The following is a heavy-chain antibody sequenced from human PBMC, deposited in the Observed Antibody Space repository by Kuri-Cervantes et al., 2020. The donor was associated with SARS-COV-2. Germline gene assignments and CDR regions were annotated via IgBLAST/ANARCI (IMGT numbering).Heavy chain of an antibody. V-gene: IGHV3-30*19. CDR1: GFTFSSYG. D-gene: IGHD3-3*01. CDR2: ISYDGSNK. Sequence: GESLKISCAASGFTFSSYGMHWARQAPGKGLEWVAVISYDGSNKYYADSVKGRFTISRDNSKNTLYLQMNSLRAEDTAVYYCARDHFYYDFWSGYSPNPSRHYYYYMDVWGKGTTVTVSS. CDR3: ARDHFYYDFWSGYSPNPSRHYYYYMDV. J-gene: IGHJ6*03.